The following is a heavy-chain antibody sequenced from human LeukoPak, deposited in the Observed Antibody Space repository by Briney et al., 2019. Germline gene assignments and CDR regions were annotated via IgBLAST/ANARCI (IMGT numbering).Heavy chain of an antibody. CDR1: GGSISSYY. Sequence: PSETLSLTCTVSGGSISSYYWSWIRQPPGKGLEWIAYIYYSGSTKYNPSLTSRGTISVDTSKNQFPLKLSSVTAADTAVYYCARDRGITMVRGVPSGFDYWGQGTLVTVSS. CDR3: ARDRGITMVRGVPSGFDY. J-gene: IGHJ4*02. D-gene: IGHD3-10*01. V-gene: IGHV4-59*01. CDR2: IYYSGST.